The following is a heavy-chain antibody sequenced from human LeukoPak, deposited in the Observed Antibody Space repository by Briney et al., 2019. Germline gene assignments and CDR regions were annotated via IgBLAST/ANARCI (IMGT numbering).Heavy chain of an antibody. CDR2: IYYSGST. J-gene: IGHJ3*02. CDR3: ARTYDILSGLDAFDI. Sequence: SETLSLTCTVSGGSISSYYWSWIRQSPGKGLEWIGYIYYSGSTNYNPSLKSRVTISVDTSKNQFSLKLSSVTAADTAVYYCARTYDILSGLDAFDIWGQGTIVTVSS. CDR1: GGSISSYY. V-gene: IGHV4-59*08. D-gene: IGHD3-9*01.